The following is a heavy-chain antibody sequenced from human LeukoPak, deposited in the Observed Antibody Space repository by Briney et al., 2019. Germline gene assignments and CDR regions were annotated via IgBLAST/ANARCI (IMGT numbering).Heavy chain of an antibody. J-gene: IGHJ6*02. Sequence: GGSLRLSCAASRFTFSSYAMHWVRQAPGKGLEWVAVISYDGSNKYYADPVKGRFTISRDNSKNTLYLQMNSLRAEDTAVYYCAKVWGHSMDVWGQGTTVTVSS. CDR2: ISYDGSNK. CDR3: AKVWGHSMDV. V-gene: IGHV3-30-3*01. CDR1: RFTFSSYA. D-gene: IGHD7-27*01.